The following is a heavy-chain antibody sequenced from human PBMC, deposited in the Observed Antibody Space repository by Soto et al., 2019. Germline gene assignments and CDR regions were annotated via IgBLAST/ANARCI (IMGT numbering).Heavy chain of an antibody. J-gene: IGHJ6*02. CDR2: IIPIFGTA. CDR1: GVTFSSYA. D-gene: IGHD3-10*01. Sequence: QVQLVQSGAEVKKPGSSVKVSCKASGVTFSSYAISWVRQAPGQGLEWMGGIIPIFGTADYAQKFQGRVTITADESTSPAYMELSSLRSEDTAVYYWASIRANTFYYGMDVWGQGTTVTVSS. V-gene: IGHV1-69*12. CDR3: ASIRANTFYYGMDV.